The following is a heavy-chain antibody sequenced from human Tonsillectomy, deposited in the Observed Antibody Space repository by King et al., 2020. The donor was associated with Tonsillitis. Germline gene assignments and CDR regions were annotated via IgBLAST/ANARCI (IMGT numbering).Heavy chain of an antibody. CDR3: ARADDYGGSLDY. V-gene: IGHV4-59*01. Sequence: VQLQESGPGLVKPSETLSLTCTVSGASISKYYWSWIRQPPGKGLEWIGYSYFSGSTNYNPSLKRRVNISVDMSKNQISLTVGSVTAADTAVYFCARADDYGGSLDYWGQGTLVTVSS. CDR2: SYFSGST. D-gene: IGHD4-23*01. J-gene: IGHJ4*02. CDR1: GASISKYY.